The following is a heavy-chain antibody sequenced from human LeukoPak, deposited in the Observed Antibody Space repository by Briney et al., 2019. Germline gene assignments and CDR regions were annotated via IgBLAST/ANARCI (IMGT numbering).Heavy chain of an antibody. CDR1: GFTFSSYA. D-gene: IGHD1-26*01. J-gene: IGHJ6*02. CDR3: ARTSGSHYYYYGMDV. Sequence: GGSLRLSCAASGFTFSSYAMHWVRQAPGKGLEYVSAISSNGGSTYYANSVKGRFIISRDNSKNTLYLQMGSLRAEDMAVYYCARTSGSHYYYYGMDVWGQGTTVTVSS. CDR2: ISSNGGST. V-gene: IGHV3-64*01.